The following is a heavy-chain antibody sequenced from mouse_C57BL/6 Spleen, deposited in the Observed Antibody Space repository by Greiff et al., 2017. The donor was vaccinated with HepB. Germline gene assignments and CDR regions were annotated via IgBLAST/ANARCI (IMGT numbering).Heavy chain of an antibody. J-gene: IGHJ4*01. D-gene: IGHD2-3*01. CDR1: GFSLTSYG. Sequence: VQLKESGPGLVQPSQSLSITCTVSGFSLTSYGVHWVRQSPGKGLEWLGVIWSGGSTDYNAAFISRLSISKDNSKSQVFFKMNSLQADDTAIYYCARPYEGAMDYWGQGTSVTVSS. V-gene: IGHV2-2*01. CDR3: ARPYEGAMDY. CDR2: IWSGGST.